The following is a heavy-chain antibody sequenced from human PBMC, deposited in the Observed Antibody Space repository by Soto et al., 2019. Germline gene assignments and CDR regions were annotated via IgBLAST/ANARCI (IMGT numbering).Heavy chain of an antibody. CDR2: IYYSGST. J-gene: IGHJ4*02. CDR1: GGSISSYY. Sequence: TSETLSLTCTVSGGSISSYYWSWIRQPPGKGLEWIGYIYYSGSTNYNPSLKSRVTISVDTSKNQFSLKLSSVTAADTAVYYCARRGGYNYYDIWYFDYWGQGTLVTVSS. CDR3: ARRGGYNYYDIWYFDY. D-gene: IGHD3-22*01. V-gene: IGHV4-59*08.